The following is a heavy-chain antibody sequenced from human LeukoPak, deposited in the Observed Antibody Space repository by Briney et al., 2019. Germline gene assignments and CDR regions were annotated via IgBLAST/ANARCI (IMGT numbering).Heavy chain of an antibody. D-gene: IGHD2-15*01. Sequence: ASVKVSCKASGYTFTGYYMHWVRQAPGQGLEWMGWINPNSGGTNYAQKFQGRVTMTRDTSISTAYMELSRLRSDDTAVYYCASGAYCSGGSCSAYFDYWGQGTLVTVPS. CDR3: ASGAYCSGGSCSAYFDY. CDR1: GYTFTGYY. V-gene: IGHV1-2*02. J-gene: IGHJ4*02. CDR2: INPNSGGT.